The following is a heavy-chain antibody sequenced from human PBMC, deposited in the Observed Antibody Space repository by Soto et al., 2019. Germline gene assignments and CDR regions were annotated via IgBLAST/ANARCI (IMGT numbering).Heavy chain of an antibody. J-gene: IGHJ6*03. CDR2: IYYSGST. CDR1: GGSISSGGYY. V-gene: IGHV4-31*03. D-gene: IGHD1-7*01. CDR3: ARESPYLLELRRYYYMDV. Sequence: SETLSLTCTVSGGSISSGGYYWSWIRQHPGKGLEWIGYIYYSGSTYYNPSLKSRVTISVDTSKNQFSLKLSSVTAADTAVYYCARESPYLLELRRYYYMDVWGKGTTVTVSS.